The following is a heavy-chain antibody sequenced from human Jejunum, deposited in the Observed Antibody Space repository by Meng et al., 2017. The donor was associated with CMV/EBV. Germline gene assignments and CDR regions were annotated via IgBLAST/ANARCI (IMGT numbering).Heavy chain of an antibody. D-gene: IGHD2-2*01. J-gene: IGHJ5*02. Sequence: FTSYYMHWVRPAPGQGLGWMGIINPSGGSTSYAQKFQGRVTMTRDASTSTVYMELSSLRSEDTAVYYCARDPYCSSTSCYYWFDPWGQGTLVTVSS. CDR1: FTSYY. V-gene: IGHV1-46*01. CDR2: INPSGGST. CDR3: ARDPYCSSTSCYYWFDP.